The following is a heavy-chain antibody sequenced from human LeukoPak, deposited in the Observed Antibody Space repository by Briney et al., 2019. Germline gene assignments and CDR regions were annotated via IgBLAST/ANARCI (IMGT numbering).Heavy chain of an antibody. V-gene: IGHV1-2*02. CDR2: INPNSGGT. D-gene: IGHD3/OR15-3a*01. Sequence: ASVKLSCNASGYTFTGYYMHWVRQGPGQGLEWKGWINPNSGGTNYAQKFQGRGTMTRDASIITAYMELRRLRSDDTAVYYCARVVRHLHDLNYWGQGTLVTVSS. J-gene: IGHJ4*02. CDR1: GYTFTGYY. CDR3: ARVVRHLHDLNY.